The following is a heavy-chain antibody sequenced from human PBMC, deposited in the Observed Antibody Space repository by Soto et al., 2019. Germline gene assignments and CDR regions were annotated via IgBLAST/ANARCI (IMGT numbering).Heavy chain of an antibody. V-gene: IGHV1-69*13. Sequence: ASVKVSCKASGGTFSSYAISWVRQAPGQGLEWMGGIIPIFGTANYAQKFQGRVTITADESTSTAYMELSSLRSEDTAVYYCARELKYCSSTSCYLYYYYGMDVWGQGTTVTVSS. CDR3: ARELKYCSSTSCYLYYYYGMDV. J-gene: IGHJ6*02. CDR1: GGTFSSYA. D-gene: IGHD2-2*01. CDR2: IIPIFGTA.